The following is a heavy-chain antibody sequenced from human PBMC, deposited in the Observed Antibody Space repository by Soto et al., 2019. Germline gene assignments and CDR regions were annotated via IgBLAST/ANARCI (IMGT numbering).Heavy chain of an antibody. J-gene: IGHJ3*02. D-gene: IGHD3-9*01. CDR2: INHSGST. CDR3: AHTLEYDILTGWNDAFDI. CDR1: GGSFSGYY. Sequence: QVQLQQWGAGLLKPSETLSLTCAVYGGSFSGYYWSWIRQPPGKGLEWIGEINHSGSTNYNPSLKSRVTISVDTSKNQFSLKLSSVTAADTAVYYCAHTLEYDILTGWNDAFDIWGQGTMVTVSS. V-gene: IGHV4-34*01.